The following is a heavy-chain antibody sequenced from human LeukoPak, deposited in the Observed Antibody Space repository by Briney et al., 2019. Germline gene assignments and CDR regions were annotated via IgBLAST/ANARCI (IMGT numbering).Heavy chain of an antibody. J-gene: IGHJ6*03. CDR3: ARALLGYYDSRGYYYYMDV. CDR2: ISSSSSYI. V-gene: IGHV3-21*01. D-gene: IGHD3-22*01. Sequence: PGGSLRLSCAASGFTFSSYSMNWVRQAPGKGLEWVSSISSSSSYIYYADSVKGRFTISRDNAKNSLYLQMNSLRAEDTAVYYCARALLGYYDSRGYYYYMDVWGKGTTVTVSS. CDR1: GFTFSSYS.